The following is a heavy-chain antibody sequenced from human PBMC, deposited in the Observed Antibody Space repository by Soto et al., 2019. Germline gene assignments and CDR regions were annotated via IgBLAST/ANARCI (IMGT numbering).Heavy chain of an antibody. D-gene: IGHD3-3*01. CDR1: GFTFSSYA. CDR3: AKINTYYDFWSGYCLFDL. V-gene: IGHV3-23*01. J-gene: IGHJ5*02. CDR2: ISGSGGST. Sequence: GGSLRLSCAASGFTFSSYAMSWVRQAPGKGLEWVSAISGSGGSTYYADSVKGRFTISRDNSKNTLYLQMNSLRAEDTAVYYCAKINTYYDFWSGYCLFDLWGQGTLVTVSS.